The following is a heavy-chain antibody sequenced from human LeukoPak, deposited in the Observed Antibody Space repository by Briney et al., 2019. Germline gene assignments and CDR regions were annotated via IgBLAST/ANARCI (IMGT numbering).Heavy chain of an antibody. V-gene: IGHV3-48*03. CDR2: ISSSGSTI. D-gene: IGHD2-2*01. CDR1: GFTFSSYE. J-gene: IGHJ4*02. Sequence: GGSLRLSCAASGFTFSSYEMNWVRQAPGKGLEWVSYISSSGSTIYYADYVKGRFTISRDNAKNSLYLQMNRLRAEDTAVYYCAREASHINSFDYWGQGTLVTVSS. CDR3: AREASHINSFDY.